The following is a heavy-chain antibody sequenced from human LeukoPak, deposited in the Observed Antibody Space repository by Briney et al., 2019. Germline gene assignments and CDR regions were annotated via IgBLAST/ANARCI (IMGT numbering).Heavy chain of an antibody. D-gene: IGHD6-13*01. CDR1: GGSISSYY. CDR3: ARGASSSWYRKNWFDP. Sequence: SETLSLTCTVSGGSISSYYWSWIRQPPGKGLEWIGYIYHSGSTYYNPSLKSRVTISVDTSKNQFSLKLSSVTAADTAVYYCARGASSSWYRKNWFDPWGQGTLVTVSS. V-gene: IGHV4-59*12. J-gene: IGHJ5*02. CDR2: IYHSGST.